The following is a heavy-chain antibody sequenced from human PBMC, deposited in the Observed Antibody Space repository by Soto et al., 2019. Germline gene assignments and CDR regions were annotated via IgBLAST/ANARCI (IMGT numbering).Heavy chain of an antibody. Sequence: PSQTLSLTCAISGDSVSSNSAAWNWIRQSPSRGLEWLGRTYYRSKWYNDYAVSVKSRITINPDTSKNQFSLQLNSVTPEDTAVYYCARSAKALGYCSSTSCYGGNWFDPWGQGTLVTVSS. CDR2: TYYRSKWYN. CDR1: GDSVSSNSAA. V-gene: IGHV6-1*01. CDR3: ARSAKALGYCSSTSCYGGNWFDP. J-gene: IGHJ5*02. D-gene: IGHD2-2*01.